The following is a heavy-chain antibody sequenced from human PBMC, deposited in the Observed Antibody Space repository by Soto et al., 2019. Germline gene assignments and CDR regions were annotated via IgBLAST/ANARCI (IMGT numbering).Heavy chain of an antibody. CDR2: ISAYNGNT. D-gene: IGHD6-13*01. CDR1: GYTFTSYG. J-gene: IGHJ4*02. CDR3: AKYSSRWYYLDY. V-gene: IGHV1-18*01. Sequence: GASVKVSCKASGYTFTSYGISWVRQAPGQGLEWMGWISAYNGNTNYAQKLQGRVTMTIDTSTSTAYMELRSLRSDDTAVYYCAKYSSRWYYLDYWGQGTLVTVSS.